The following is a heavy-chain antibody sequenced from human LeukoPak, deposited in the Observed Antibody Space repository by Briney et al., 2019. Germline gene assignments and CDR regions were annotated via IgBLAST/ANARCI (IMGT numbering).Heavy chain of an antibody. Sequence: GGSLRLSCAASGFTFSSYWMHWVRQVPGKGLVWVARINPGGSSITYADSVKGRFTISRDNAKNTLYLQMDSLRAEDTGVYYCARSNQAHDYWGQGTLVTVSS. CDR2: INPGGSSI. V-gene: IGHV3-74*01. CDR1: GFTFSSYW. D-gene: IGHD1-14*01. CDR3: ARSNQAHDY. J-gene: IGHJ4*02.